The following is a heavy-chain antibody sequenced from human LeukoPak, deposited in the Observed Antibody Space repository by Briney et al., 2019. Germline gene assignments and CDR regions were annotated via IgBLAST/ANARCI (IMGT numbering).Heavy chain of an antibody. CDR3: ARKVHCSGGSCYSYYFDY. D-gene: IGHD2-15*01. Sequence: GESLKTSCKGSGYSFTSYWIGWVRQMPGKGLEWMGIIYPGDSDTRYSPSFQGQVTISADKSISTAYLQWSSLKASDTAMYYCARKVHCSGGSCYSYYFDYWGQGTLVTVSS. CDR2: IYPGDSDT. CDR1: GYSFTSYW. J-gene: IGHJ4*02. V-gene: IGHV5-51*01.